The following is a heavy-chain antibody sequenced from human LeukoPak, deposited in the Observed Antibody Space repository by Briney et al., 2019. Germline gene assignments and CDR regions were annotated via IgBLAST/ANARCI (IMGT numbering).Heavy chain of an antibody. CDR1: GFSFSNYA. CDR3: AKIHATGWYDWFFDL. CDR2: ISKDGGNT. Sequence: PGRSLRLSCAASGFSFSNYAMHWVRRAPGKGLEGVTVISKDGGNTHYADSVKGRFTASRDDSKNTLYLQMNSVRSDDTAVYHCAKIHATGWYDWFFDLWGRGSQVTVSS. J-gene: IGHJ2*01. D-gene: IGHD6-19*01. V-gene: IGHV3-30-3*02.